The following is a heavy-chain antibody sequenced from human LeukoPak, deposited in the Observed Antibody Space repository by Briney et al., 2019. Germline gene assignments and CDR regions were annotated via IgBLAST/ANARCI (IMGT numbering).Heavy chain of an antibody. CDR3: ARARDRDYATPLVKRPFDD. V-gene: IGHV4-39*01. CDR1: GGSLSSSSSY. J-gene: IGHJ4*02. Sequence: SETLSLTCTVSGGSLSSSSSYWGWIRQPPGKGLEWIGRIFYSGSTYYNPSLKSRVTISVDTSKTQFSLKLSSVTAADTAVYYCARARDRDYATPLVKRPFDDWGQGTLFTVSS. D-gene: IGHD4-17*01. CDR2: IFYSGST.